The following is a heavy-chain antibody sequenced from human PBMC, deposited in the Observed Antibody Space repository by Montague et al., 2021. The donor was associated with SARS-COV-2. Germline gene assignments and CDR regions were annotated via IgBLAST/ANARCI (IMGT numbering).Heavy chain of an antibody. D-gene: IGHD1-26*01. Sequence: SETLSLTCAVYGGSFSNKYWTWIRQPPGKGLEWIGEINHPGSTNYKPSLKGRVTISVDTSKNQFSLTVSSVTAADTAVYYCARGLMSGSYYLGLDYWGQGTLVTVSS. CDR3: ARGLMSGSYYLGLDY. CDR1: GGSFSNKY. V-gene: IGHV4-34*01. CDR2: INHPGST. J-gene: IGHJ4*02.